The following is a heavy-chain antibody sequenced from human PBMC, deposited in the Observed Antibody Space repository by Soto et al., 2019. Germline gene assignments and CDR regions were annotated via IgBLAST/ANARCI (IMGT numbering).Heavy chain of an antibody. V-gene: IGHV4-34*01. CDR3: ARAMDWNYVYYYYYGMDV. J-gene: IGHJ6*02. Sequence: LSLTCAVYGGSFSGYYWSWIRQPPGKGLEWIGEINHSGSTNYNPSLKSRVTISVDTSKNQFSLKLSSVTAADTAVYYCARAMDWNYVYYYYYGMDVWGQGTTVTVSS. CDR1: GGSFSGYY. CDR2: INHSGST. D-gene: IGHD1-7*01.